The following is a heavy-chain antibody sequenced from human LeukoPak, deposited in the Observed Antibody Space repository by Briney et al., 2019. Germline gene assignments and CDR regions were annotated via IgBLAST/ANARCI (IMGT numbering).Heavy chain of an antibody. CDR2: MNPKSGNT. CDR1: GYAFTSYD. D-gene: IGHD3-10*01. J-gene: IGHJ3*02. Sequence: ASVKVSCKASGYAFTSYDINWVRQATGQGLEWMGWMNPKSGNTGYAQKFQGRVTMTRDTAIRTAYMELSSLTSEDTAVYYCASWLRGVIGAFDIWGQGTMVTVSS. V-gene: IGHV1-8*01. CDR3: ASWLRGVIGAFDI.